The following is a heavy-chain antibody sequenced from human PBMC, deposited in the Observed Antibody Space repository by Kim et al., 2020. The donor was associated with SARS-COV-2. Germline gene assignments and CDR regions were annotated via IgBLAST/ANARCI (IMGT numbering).Heavy chain of an antibody. J-gene: IGHJ4*02. CDR3: VKDYGVNPFDY. D-gene: IGHD4-17*01. V-gene: IGHV3-23*01. Sequence: GGSLRPSCAASGFTFSTYAMSWVRQAPGKGLEWVSGINAGGGSRFYADSVKGRFSISRDNSENTLYLQMNSLRAEDTAVYYCVKDYGVNPFDYWGQGTLVTVSS. CDR1: GFTFSTYA. CDR2: INAGGGSR.